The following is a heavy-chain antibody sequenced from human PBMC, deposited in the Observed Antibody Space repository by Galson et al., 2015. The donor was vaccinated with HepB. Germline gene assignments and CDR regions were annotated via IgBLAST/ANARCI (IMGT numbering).Heavy chain of an antibody. CDR2: IIPIFGTA. D-gene: IGHD4-17*01. J-gene: IGHJ4*02. Sequence: SVKVSCKASGGTFSSYAISWVRQAPGQGLEWMGGIIPIFGTANYAQKFQGRVTITADESTSTAYMELSSLRSEDTAVYYCARAWDAAMAPLQRIHYGDYAGFLMYWGQGTLVTVSS. V-gene: IGHV1-69*13. CDR3: ARAWDAAMAPLQRIHYGDYAGFLMY. CDR1: GGTFSSYA.